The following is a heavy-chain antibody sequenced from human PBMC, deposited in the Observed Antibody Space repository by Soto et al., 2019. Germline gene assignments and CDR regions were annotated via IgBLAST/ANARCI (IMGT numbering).Heavy chain of an antibody. D-gene: IGHD1-26*01. CDR3: AKTPYSGSYIPPNFDY. Sequence: EVQLLESGGGLGQPGGSLRLSCAASGFTFSSYAMSWVRQAPGKGLEWVSAISGSGVNSYYADSVKGRFTISRDNSKNTLYLQMNSLRADDTAVYYCAKTPYSGSYIPPNFDYWGQGTLVTVSS. J-gene: IGHJ4*02. CDR2: ISGSGVNS. CDR1: GFTFSSYA. V-gene: IGHV3-23*01.